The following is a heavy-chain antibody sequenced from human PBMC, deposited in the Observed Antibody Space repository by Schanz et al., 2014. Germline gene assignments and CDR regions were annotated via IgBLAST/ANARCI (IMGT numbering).Heavy chain of an antibody. V-gene: IGHV3-23*04. CDR3: SKDKQGSRSDDS. D-gene: IGHD2-15*01. CDR1: GFTFSSYA. CDR2: ITTGGNT. Sequence: EVQLVESGGGLVQPGGSLRLSCVASGFTFSSYAMSWVRQAPGKGLEWVSSITTGGNTYYRDSVKGRFIVSRDNSKNTLYLEMNRLRVDDTAVYYCSKDKQGSRSDDSWGQGTLVTVSS. J-gene: IGHJ5*01.